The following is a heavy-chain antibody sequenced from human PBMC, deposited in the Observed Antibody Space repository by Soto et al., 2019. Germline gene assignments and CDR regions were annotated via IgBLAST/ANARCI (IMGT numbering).Heavy chain of an antibody. D-gene: IGHD1-1*01. CDR1: GFTFTNVA. J-gene: IGHJ4*02. V-gene: IGHV3-23*01. CDR3: AKLYWNPRYFDY. CDR2: ITGSGGST. Sequence: PGGSLRLSCAASGFTFTNVAMTWVRQAPGKGLEWVSTITGSGGSTDYADSVKGRFTISRDNSKSTLYLQMNNLRADDTAVYYCAKLYWNPRYFDYWGQGARVTGSS.